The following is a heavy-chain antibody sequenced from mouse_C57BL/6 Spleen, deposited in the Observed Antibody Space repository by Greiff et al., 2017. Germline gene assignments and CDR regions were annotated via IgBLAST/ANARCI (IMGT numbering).Heavy chain of an antibody. D-gene: IGHD2-5*01. Sequence: QVQLQQSGAELVMPGASVKLSCKVSGYTFTSYWMHWVKQRPGQGLEWIGEIDPSDSYTNYNQKFKGKSTLTVDKSSSSDYMQLSSLTSEDSAVYYCAKYSNHGGFAYWGQGTLVTVSA. V-gene: IGHV1-69*01. J-gene: IGHJ3*01. CDR2: IDPSDSYT. CDR3: AKYSNHGGFAY. CDR1: GYTFTSYW.